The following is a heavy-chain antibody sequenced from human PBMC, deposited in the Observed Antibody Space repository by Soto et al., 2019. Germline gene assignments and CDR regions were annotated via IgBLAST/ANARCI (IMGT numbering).Heavy chain of an antibody. CDR1: GYTFTGYV. CDR2: ISAYNGST. D-gene: IGHD2-15*01. CDR3: ARALYCSDGTCYHPGFFRH. Sequence: QVQLVQSGAEVKKPGASVKVSCKTSGYTFTGYVVSWVRQAPGQGLEWLGWISAYNGSTNYAQRFQGRATMTTDTSTTTVYMELRSLRSDDTAIYYCARALYCSDGTCYHPGFFRHWGQGTLVTVSS. V-gene: IGHV1-18*01. J-gene: IGHJ1*01.